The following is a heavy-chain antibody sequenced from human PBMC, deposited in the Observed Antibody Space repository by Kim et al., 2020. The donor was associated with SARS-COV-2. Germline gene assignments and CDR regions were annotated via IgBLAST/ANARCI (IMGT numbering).Heavy chain of an antibody. J-gene: IGHJ4*02. V-gene: IGHV4-61*01. Sequence: SETLSLTCTVSGGSVSSGSYYWSWIRQPPGKGLEWIGYIYYSGSTNYNPSLKSRVTISVDTSKNQFSLKLSSVTAADTAVYYCACWSGYYGIDYWGQGTLVTVSS. CDR2: IYYSGST. D-gene: IGHD3-3*01. CDR3: ACWSGYYGIDY. CDR1: GGSVSSGSYY.